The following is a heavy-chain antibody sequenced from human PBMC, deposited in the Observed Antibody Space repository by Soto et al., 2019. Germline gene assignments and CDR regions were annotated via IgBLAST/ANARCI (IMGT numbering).Heavy chain of an antibody. V-gene: IGHV3-30*03. D-gene: IGHD3-3*01. Sequence: VQLVASGGGVVQHGRSLRLSCAASGFPFSSYGMHWVRQAPGKGLEWVTLISYEGSNNYYSDAVKGRFSVSRDTSNNTVLLQMNSLRPDDTAIYFCAIADGFGVAPPGGYWGQGTLVTVSS. CDR1: GFPFSSYG. CDR2: ISYEGSNN. J-gene: IGHJ4*02. CDR3: AIADGFGVAPPGGY.